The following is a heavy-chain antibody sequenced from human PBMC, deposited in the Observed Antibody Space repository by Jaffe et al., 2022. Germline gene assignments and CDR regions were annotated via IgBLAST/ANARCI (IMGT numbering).Heavy chain of an antibody. J-gene: IGHJ4*02. D-gene: IGHD3-22*01. Sequence: QVQLQESGPGLVKPSQTLSLTCTVSGGSISSGSYYWSWIRQPAGKGLEWIGRIYTSGSTNYNPSLKSRVTISVDTSKNQFSLKLSSVTAADTAVYYCARAVEVDDSSGYYSPHFDYWGQGTLVTVSS. CDR3: ARAVEVDDSSGYYSPHFDY. CDR1: GGSISSGSYY. V-gene: IGHV4-61*02. CDR2: IYTSGST.